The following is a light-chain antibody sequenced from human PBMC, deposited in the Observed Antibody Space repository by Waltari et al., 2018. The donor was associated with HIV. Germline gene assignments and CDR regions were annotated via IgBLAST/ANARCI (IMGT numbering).Light chain of an antibody. CDR2: EVS. Sequence: QSALTQPASVSGSPGQSITISCTGTSSDVWSYNLVSWSQQHPGKAPKLIIYEVSKRPSGVSNRFSGSKSGSTASLTISGLQPEDEADYCCCSYASTTDTYVVFGGGTKLTVL. V-gene: IGLV2-23*02. J-gene: IGLJ2*01. CDR3: CSYASTTDTYVV. CDR1: SSDVWSYNL.